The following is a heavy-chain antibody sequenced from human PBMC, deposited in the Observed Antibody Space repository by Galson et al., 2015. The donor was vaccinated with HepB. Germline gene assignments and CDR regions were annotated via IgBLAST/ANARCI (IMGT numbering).Heavy chain of an antibody. CDR2: FYPGASET. CDR1: GYNLASYW. CDR3: VTGRTPFYFHY. V-gene: IGHV5-51*03. J-gene: IGHJ4*02. Sequence: QSGAGVKKPGESLKISCKGSGYNLASYWIGWVRQMPGKGLEWMRIFYPGASETRYSPSFQGQVTISADKSISTAYLQWSSLKASDTAIYYCVTGRTPFYFHYWGQGTLVTVSS. D-gene: IGHD2-8*02.